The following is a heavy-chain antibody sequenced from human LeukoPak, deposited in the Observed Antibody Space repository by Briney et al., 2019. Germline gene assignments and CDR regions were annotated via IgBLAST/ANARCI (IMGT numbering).Heavy chain of an antibody. D-gene: IGHD2-15*01. J-gene: IGHJ5*02. CDR3: ARDLNVCSGGSCYSLGWFDP. V-gene: IGHV4-39*07. Sequence: SETLSLTCTVSGGSISSSSYYWGWIRQPPGKGLEWIGSIYYSGSTYYNPSLKSRVTISVDTSKNQFSLKLSSVTAADTAVYYCARDLNVCSGGSCYSLGWFDPWGQGTLVTVSS. CDR2: IYYSGST. CDR1: GGSISSSSYY.